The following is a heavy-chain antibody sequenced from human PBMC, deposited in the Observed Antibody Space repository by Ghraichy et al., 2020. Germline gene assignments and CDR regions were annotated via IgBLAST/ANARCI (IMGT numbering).Heavy chain of an antibody. J-gene: IGHJ3*02. V-gene: IGHV3-53*01. CDR3: ARDRGYCSGGSCDDAFDI. CDR1: GFTVSSNY. D-gene: IGHD2-15*01. Sequence: GGSLRLSCAASGFTVSSNYMSWVRQAPGKGLEWISFIYSGGSTYYADSVKGRFTISRDNSKNTLYFQMNSLRAEDTAVYYCARDRGYCSGGSCDDAFDIWRQGKMVPLSS. CDR2: IYSGGST.